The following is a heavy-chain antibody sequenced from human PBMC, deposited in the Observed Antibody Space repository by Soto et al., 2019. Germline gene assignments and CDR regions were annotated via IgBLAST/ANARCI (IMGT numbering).Heavy chain of an antibody. CDR1: GFTVSSKY. V-gene: IGHV3-66*01. CDR3: ARDDILCSGGSCYGVPMDV. J-gene: IGHJ6*02. Sequence: EVQLVESGGGLVQPGGSLRLSCAASGFTVSSKYMRWVRQAPGKGLEWVSLIQSGGTTYYAASVEGRFTISRDSSQNMLPLQMDSLMAEDTAVYYCARDDILCSGGSCYGVPMDVWGQGTTVTVSS. CDR2: IQSGGTT. D-gene: IGHD2-15*01.